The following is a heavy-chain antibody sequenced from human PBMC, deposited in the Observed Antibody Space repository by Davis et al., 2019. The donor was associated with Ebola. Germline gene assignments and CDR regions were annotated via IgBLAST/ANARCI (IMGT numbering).Heavy chain of an antibody. J-gene: IGHJ4*02. CDR1: GFAFSNYN. CDR3: ARETPISSRSDY. D-gene: IGHD2-2*01. Sequence: PGGSLRLSCTASGFAFSNYNMNWVRQAPGKGLEWVSSITTNGWSTYYADSVKGRFIISRDNAKNSLFLQMHSLRGDDTAVYFCARETPISSRSDYWGQGTLVTVSS. V-gene: IGHV3-48*01. CDR2: ITTNGWST.